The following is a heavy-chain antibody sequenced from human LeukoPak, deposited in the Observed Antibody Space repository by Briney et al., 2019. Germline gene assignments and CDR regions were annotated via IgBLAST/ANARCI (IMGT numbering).Heavy chain of an antibody. V-gene: IGHV1-2*02. D-gene: IGHD6-19*01. CDR2: INPNSGGT. CDR1: GYTFTGYY. CDR3: ARVRGAVAGTVDY. J-gene: IGHJ4*02. Sequence: ASVKASCKASGYTFTGYYMHWVRQAPGQGLEWMGWINPNSGGTNYAQKFQGRVTMTRDTSISTAYMELSRLRSDDTAVYYCARVRGAVAGTVDYWGQGTLVTVSS.